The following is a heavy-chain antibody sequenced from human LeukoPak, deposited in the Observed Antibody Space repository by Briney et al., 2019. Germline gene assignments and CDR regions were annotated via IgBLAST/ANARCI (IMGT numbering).Heavy chain of an antibody. J-gene: IGHJ3*02. D-gene: IGHD2-15*01. V-gene: IGHV1-69*04. CDR2: IIPILGIA. CDR1: GYTFTGYY. Sequence: GASVKVSCKASGYTFTGYYIHWVRQAPGQGLEWMGRIIPILGIANYAQKFQGRVTITADKSTSTAYMELSSLRSEDTAVYYCARENCSGGSCYSHDAFDIWGQGTMVTVSS. CDR3: ARENCSGGSCYSHDAFDI.